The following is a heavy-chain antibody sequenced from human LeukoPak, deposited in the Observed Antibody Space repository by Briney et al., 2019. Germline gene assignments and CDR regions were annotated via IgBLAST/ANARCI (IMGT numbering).Heavy chain of an antibody. CDR1: GGSISSYY. V-gene: IGHV4-4*07. Sequence: SETLSLTCTVSGGSISSYYWSWLRQPAGKGLEWIGHIYTSGSTNYNPSLKSRVTMSVDTSKNQFSLKLTSVTAADTAVYYCARGLFDCSGGSCYLYYCDYWGQGTLVTVSS. J-gene: IGHJ4*02. CDR3: ARGLFDCSGGSCYLYYCDY. D-gene: IGHD2-15*01. CDR2: IYTSGST.